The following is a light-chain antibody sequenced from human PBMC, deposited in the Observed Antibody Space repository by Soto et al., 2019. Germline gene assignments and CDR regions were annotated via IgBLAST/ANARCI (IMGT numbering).Light chain of an antibody. CDR3: QQYNPYSYS. J-gene: IGKJ2*03. CDR1: QTTTSW. CDR2: KTS. V-gene: IGKV1-5*03. Sequence: DIQMTQSPSTLSASVGDRVTITCRASQTTTSWLAWYQQKPGKAPKLLIYKTSSLQSGVPSRFSGSGSGTEFTLTISSLLPDDFATYYCQQYNPYSYSFGQGTKLEIK.